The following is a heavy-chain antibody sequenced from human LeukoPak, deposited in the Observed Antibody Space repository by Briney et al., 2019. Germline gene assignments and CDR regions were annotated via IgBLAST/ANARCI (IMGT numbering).Heavy chain of an antibody. CDR3: ARDHELLRAFDI. CDR1: GFTVSSNY. V-gene: IGHV3-66*01. J-gene: IGHJ3*02. Sequence: GGSLRLSCAASGFTVSSNYMSWVRQAPGKGLGWVSVIYSGGSTYYADSVKGRFTISRDNSKNTLYLQMNSLRAEDTAVYYCARDHELLRAFDIWGQGTMVTVSS. CDR2: IYSGGST. D-gene: IGHD1-26*01.